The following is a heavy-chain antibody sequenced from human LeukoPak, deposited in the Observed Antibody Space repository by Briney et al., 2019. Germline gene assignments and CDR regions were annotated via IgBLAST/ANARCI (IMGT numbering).Heavy chain of an antibody. J-gene: IGHJ1*01. V-gene: IGHV4-38-2*02. CDR1: GYSISSGYY. CDR3: ARAYSSSWYGRVQH. Sequence: SETLSLTCTVSGYSISSGYYWGWIRQPPGKGLEWIGSIYHSGSTYYNPSLKSRVTISVDTSKNQFSLKLSSVTAADTAVYYCARAYSSSWYGRVQHWGQGTLVTVSS. CDR2: IYHSGST. D-gene: IGHD6-13*01.